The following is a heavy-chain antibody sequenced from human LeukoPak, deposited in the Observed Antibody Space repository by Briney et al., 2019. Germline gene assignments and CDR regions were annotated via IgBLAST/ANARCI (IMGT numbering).Heavy chain of an antibody. J-gene: IGHJ4*02. CDR1: GGSFSGYY. Sequence: SETLSLTRAVYGGSFSGYYWSWIRQPPGKGLEWIGEINHSGSTNYNPSLKSRVTISVDTSKNQFSLKLSSVTAADTAVYYCARVLRYFDWSRLIDYWGQGTLVTVSS. V-gene: IGHV4-34*01. D-gene: IGHD3-9*01. CDR2: INHSGST. CDR3: ARVLRYFDWSRLIDY.